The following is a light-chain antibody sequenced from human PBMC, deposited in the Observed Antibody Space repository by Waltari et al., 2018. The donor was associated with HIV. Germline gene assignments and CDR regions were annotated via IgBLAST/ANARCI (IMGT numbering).Light chain of an antibody. CDR1: ENIRNN. Sequence: EVVMTQSPGTLSVSPGERATLSCRSSENIRNNLAWYQQKPGQAPRLLFYDASARATGGPARFSGSGSGTEFTLTISGLQSEDFAMYYCQQYSRWPPTWTFGQGTKVDVK. CDR3: QQYSRWPPTWT. J-gene: IGKJ1*01. V-gene: IGKV3-15*01. CDR2: DAS.